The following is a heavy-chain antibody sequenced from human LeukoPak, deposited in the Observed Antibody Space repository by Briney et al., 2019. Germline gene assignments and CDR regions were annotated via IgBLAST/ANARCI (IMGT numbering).Heavy chain of an antibody. CDR2: ISSSSSTI. CDR1: GFTFSSYS. J-gene: IGHJ3*02. CDR3: ARDQYDFWSGRDDAFDI. D-gene: IGHD3-3*01. V-gene: IGHV3-48*02. Sequence: GGSLRFSCAASGFTFSSYSMTWVRQAPGKGLEWVSYISSSSSTIYYADSVKGRFTISRDNAKNSLYLQMNSLRDEDTAVYYCARDQYDFWSGRDDAFDIWGQGTMVTVSS.